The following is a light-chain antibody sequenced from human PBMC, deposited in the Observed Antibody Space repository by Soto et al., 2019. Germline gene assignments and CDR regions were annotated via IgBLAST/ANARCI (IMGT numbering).Light chain of an antibody. J-gene: IGKJ5*01. CDR2: GAS. Sequence: EIVLTQSPGTLSLSPGERATLSCRASQSVSSSYLAWYQQKPGQAPRLLIYGASSRATGIPDRFSGSGSGTDFTLTISRLEPEDFAVYYCQQYGSSHGFPQLAITFGQGTRLEIK. CDR3: QQYGSSHGFPQLAIT. CDR1: QSVSSSY. V-gene: IGKV3-20*01.